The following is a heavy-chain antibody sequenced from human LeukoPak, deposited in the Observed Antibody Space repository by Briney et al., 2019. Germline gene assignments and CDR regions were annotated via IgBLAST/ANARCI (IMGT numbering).Heavy chain of an antibody. CDR2: IYYSGST. J-gene: IGHJ4*02. V-gene: IGHV4-59*01. Sequence: SETLSLTCTVSGGSISSYYWSWIRQPPGKGLEWIGYIYYSGSTNYNPSLRSRVTISVDTSKNQFSLKLSSVTAADTAVYYCARGMRMVRGSFDYWGQGTLVTVSS. CDR3: ARGMRMVRGSFDY. CDR1: GGSISSYY. D-gene: IGHD3-10*01.